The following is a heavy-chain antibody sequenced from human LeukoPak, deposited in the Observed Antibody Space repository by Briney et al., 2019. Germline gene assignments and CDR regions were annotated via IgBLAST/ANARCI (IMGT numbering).Heavy chain of an antibody. Sequence: SETLSLTCAVYGGSFSGYYWSWIRQPPGKGLEWIGEINHSGSTNYNPSLKSRVTISVDTSKNQFSLKLSSVTAADTAVYYCARDPYCYDSSGYQDGGMDVWGQGTTVTVSS. CDR1: GGSFSGYY. CDR2: INHSGST. CDR3: ARDPYCYDSSGYQDGGMDV. V-gene: IGHV4-34*01. J-gene: IGHJ6*02. D-gene: IGHD3-22*01.